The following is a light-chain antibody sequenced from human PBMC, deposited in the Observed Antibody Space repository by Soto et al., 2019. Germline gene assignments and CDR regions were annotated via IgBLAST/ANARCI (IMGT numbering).Light chain of an antibody. Sequence: QSALTQPASVSGSPGQSITISCTGTSSDVGSHNLVSWYQQHPGQAPKLMIYEVSKRPLGVSARFSASQSGNTASLTISGVPAEDEADYYCCSSGGSRAVFGGGTQLTVL. CDR2: EVS. J-gene: IGLJ7*01. CDR3: CSSGGSRAV. CDR1: SSDVGSHNL. V-gene: IGLV2-23*02.